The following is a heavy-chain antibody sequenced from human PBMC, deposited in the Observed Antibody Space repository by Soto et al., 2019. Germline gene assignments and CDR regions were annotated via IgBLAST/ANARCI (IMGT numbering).Heavy chain of an antibody. V-gene: IGHV3-30*18. J-gene: IGHJ6*02. CDR3: AKDKMTRIQIWSKYHYGMDV. Sequence: GGSLRLSCAASGFTFSSYGMHWVRQAPGKGLEWVAVISYDGSNKYYADSVKGRFTISRDNSKNTLYLQMNSLRAEDTAVYYCAKDKMTRIQIWSKYHYGMDVWGQGTTVTVSS. CDR1: GFTFSSYG. CDR2: ISYDGSNK. D-gene: IGHD5-18*01.